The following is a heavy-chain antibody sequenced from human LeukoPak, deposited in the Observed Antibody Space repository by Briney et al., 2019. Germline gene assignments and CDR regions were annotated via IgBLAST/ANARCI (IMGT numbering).Heavy chain of an antibody. D-gene: IGHD3-10*01. CDR3: ARSHYYGSGSYLLYYYYMDV. Sequence: SETLSLTCTVSGGSISSYYWSWIRQPAGKGLEWIGRIYTSGSTNYNPSLKSRVTMSVDTSKNQFSLKLSSVTAADTAVYCCARSHYYGSGSYLLYYYYMDVWGKGTTVTVSS. CDR1: GGSISSYY. CDR2: IYTSGST. J-gene: IGHJ6*03. V-gene: IGHV4-4*07.